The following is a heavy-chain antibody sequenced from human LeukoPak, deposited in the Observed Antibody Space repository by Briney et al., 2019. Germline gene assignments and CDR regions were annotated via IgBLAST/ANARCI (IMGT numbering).Heavy chain of an antibody. D-gene: IGHD6-6*01. Sequence: GASVKVSCKASGGTFSSYAISWVRQAPGQGLEWMGGIIPIFGTANYAQKFQGRVTITADESTSTAYVELSSLRSEDTAMYYCARGGMYSSSSLNYWGQGTLVTVSS. CDR3: ARGGMYSSSSLNY. V-gene: IGHV1-69*13. CDR1: GGTFSSYA. CDR2: IIPIFGTA. J-gene: IGHJ4*02.